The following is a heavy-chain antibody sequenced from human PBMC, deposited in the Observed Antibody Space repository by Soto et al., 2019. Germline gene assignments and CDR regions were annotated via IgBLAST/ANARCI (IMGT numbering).Heavy chain of an antibody. CDR2: ISSSGSTI. J-gene: IGHJ3*02. V-gene: IGHV3-11*01. CDR3: ARDDSSGYYAFDI. Sequence: GGSLRLSCAASGFTFSDYYMSWIRQAPGKGLEWVSYISSSGSTIYYADSVKGRFTISRDNAKNSLYLQMNSLRAEDTAVYYCARDDSSGYYAFDIWGQGTMVTVSS. CDR1: GFTFSDYY. D-gene: IGHD3-22*01.